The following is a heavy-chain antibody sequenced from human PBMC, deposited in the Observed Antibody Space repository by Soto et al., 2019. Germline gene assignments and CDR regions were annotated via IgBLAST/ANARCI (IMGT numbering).Heavy chain of an antibody. CDR1: AGRCRGYG. J-gene: IGHJ5*01. CDR3: ATDIHATWLLTS. Sequence: PGGSLRLCCAASAGRCRGYGVHWVRQAPGKGLEWVALTAYDGSNTYYAASVKGRFTISRDNSTNTLYLQMNSLRAEDTPLYLCATDIHATWLLTSWRHGTLVPGSS. V-gene: IGHV3-30*04. D-gene: IGHD2-2*02. CDR2: TAYDGSNT.